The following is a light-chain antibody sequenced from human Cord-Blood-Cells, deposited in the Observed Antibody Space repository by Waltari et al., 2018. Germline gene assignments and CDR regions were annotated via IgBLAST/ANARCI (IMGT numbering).Light chain of an antibody. CDR1: SGHSRYA. Sequence: QLVLTQSPSAYASLGASVKLTCTMSSGHSRYAIAWHQHQPEKGPRYLMKLNSAGSHSKGDGIPHRFSVSHSGALRYLPISSLHSEDYADYYCQTWVTVIQVFCGVTKLTVL. CDR2: LNSAGSH. J-gene: IGLJ3*02. CDR3: QTWVTVIQV. V-gene: IGLV4-69*01.